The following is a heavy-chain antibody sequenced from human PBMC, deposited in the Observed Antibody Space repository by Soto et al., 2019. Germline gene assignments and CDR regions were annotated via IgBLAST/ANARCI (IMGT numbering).Heavy chain of an antibody. CDR1: GYTFTSYG. Sequence: ASVKVSCKASGYTFTSYGISWVRQAPGQGLEWMGWISAYHGRANYAQKFQGRVTITTDKSTSTAYMELSSLRSEDTAVYYCARDAYGGIDYWGQGTLVTVSS. V-gene: IGHV1-18*01. D-gene: IGHD3-16*01. J-gene: IGHJ4*02. CDR3: ARDAYGGIDY. CDR2: ISAYHGRA.